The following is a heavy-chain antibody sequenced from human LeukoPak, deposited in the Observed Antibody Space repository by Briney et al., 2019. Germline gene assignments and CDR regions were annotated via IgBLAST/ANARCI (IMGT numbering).Heavy chain of an antibody. V-gene: IGHV1-69*01. Sequence: ASVKVFCKASGGTFSSYAISWVRQAPGQGLEWMGGIIPIFGTANYAQKFQGRVTITADESTSTAYMELSSLRSEDTAVYYCARDWSRYSSGWHYWGQGTLVTVSS. CDR1: GGTFSSYA. D-gene: IGHD6-19*01. CDR3: ARDWSRYSSGWHY. J-gene: IGHJ4*02. CDR2: IIPIFGTA.